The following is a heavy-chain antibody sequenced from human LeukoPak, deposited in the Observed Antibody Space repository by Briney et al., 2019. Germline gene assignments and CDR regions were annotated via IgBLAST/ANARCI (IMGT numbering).Heavy chain of an antibody. Sequence: GESLKISCKGSGYSFTSYWISWVRQMPGKGLEWMGRIDPSDSYTNYSPSFQGHVTISADKSISTAYLQWSSLKASDTAMYYCVRPITMIVVAPPLDAFDIWGQGTMVTVSS. D-gene: IGHD3-22*01. V-gene: IGHV5-10-1*01. CDR3: VRPITMIVVAPPLDAFDI. CDR2: IDPSDSYT. CDR1: GYSFTSYW. J-gene: IGHJ3*02.